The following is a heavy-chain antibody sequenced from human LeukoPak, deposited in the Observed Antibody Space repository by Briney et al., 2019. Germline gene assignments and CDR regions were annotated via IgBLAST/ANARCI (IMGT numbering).Heavy chain of an antibody. V-gene: IGHV4-38-2*02. CDR3: ARDRPSWSGDKSIHY. Sequence: SETLSLTCTISGYSISSGYFWGWIRQPPGKGLEWIGSIFHSGSTYYNPSLKSRVTISVDTSKNQFSLKLTSVTAADTAVYYCARDRPSWSGDKSIHYWGQGTLVTVSS. CDR1: GYSISSGYF. D-gene: IGHD3-10*01. J-gene: IGHJ4*02. CDR2: IFHSGST.